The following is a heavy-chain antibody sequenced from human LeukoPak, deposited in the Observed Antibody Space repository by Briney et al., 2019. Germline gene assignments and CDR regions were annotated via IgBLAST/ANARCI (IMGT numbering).Heavy chain of an antibody. CDR1: GFTFDDYG. Sequence: PGGSLRLSCAGSGFTFDDYGMSWVRQAPGKGLEWVSGIKWNGGSTGYAASVKGRFTISRDNAKNSLYLQMNSLRAEDTALYYCARESRNYYETTPYAPSVFDIWGQGTMVTVSS. J-gene: IGHJ3*02. CDR3: ARESRNYYETTPYAPSVFDI. V-gene: IGHV3-20*04. CDR2: IKWNGGST. D-gene: IGHD3-22*01.